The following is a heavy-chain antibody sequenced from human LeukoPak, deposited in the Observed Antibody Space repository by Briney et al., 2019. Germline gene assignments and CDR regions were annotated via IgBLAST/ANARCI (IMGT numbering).Heavy chain of an antibody. V-gene: IGHV3-7*01. D-gene: IGHD1-7*01. CDR3: ARDGSTTYYYYGMDV. CDR1: GFTFSSYW. CDR2: IKQDGSEK. J-gene: IGHJ6*02. Sequence: RGSLRLSCAASGFTFSSYWMSWVRQAPGKGLEWVANIKQDGSEKYYVDSVKGRSTISRDNAKNSLYLQMNSLRAEDTAVYYCARDGSTTYYYYGMDVRGQGTTVTVSS.